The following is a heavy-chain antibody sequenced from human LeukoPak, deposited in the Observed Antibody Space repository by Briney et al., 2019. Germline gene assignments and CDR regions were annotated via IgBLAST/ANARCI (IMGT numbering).Heavy chain of an antibody. J-gene: IGHJ3*02. CDR2: INPSGGST. CDR1: GYTFTSYY. CDR3: ARDQEYYYGSGSYYLPHDAFDI. Sequence: ASVKVSCKASGYTFTSYYMHWVRQAPGQGLEWMGIINPSGGSTSYAQKFQGRVTMTRDTSTSTVYMELSSLRSEDTAVYYCARDQEYYYGSGSYYLPHDAFDIWGQGTMVTVSS. V-gene: IGHV1-46*01. D-gene: IGHD3-10*01.